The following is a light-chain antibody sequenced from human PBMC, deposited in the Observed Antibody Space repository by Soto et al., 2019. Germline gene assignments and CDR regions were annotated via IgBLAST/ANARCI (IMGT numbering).Light chain of an antibody. CDR2: GVS. Sequence: EIVLTQSPGTLSLSPGERATLSCRASQSISSSYLAWYQQKPGQAPRLLIYGVSNRATGIPDRFSGSGSGTDFTLTISRREPEDFAVYYCQLHGDSPPGYTFGQGTKLEIK. V-gene: IGKV3-20*01. CDR1: QSISSSY. CDR3: QLHGDSPPGYT. J-gene: IGKJ2*01.